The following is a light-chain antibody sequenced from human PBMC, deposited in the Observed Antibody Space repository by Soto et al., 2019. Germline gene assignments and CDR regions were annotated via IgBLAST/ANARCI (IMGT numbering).Light chain of an antibody. J-gene: IGLJ1*01. Sequence: QSALTQPPSASGSPGQSVTISCTGTSSDVGGYNYVSWYQQHPGKAPKLMIYEVSKRPSGGPDRFSGSKSGNTASLTVSGLQAEDEADYYCCSYAGSNNFPYVFGTGTKVTVL. CDR1: SSDVGGYNY. CDR3: CSYAGSNNFPYV. CDR2: EVS. V-gene: IGLV2-8*01.